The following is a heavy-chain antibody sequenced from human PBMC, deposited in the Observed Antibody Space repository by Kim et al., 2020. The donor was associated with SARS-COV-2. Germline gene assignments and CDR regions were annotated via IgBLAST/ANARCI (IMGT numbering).Heavy chain of an antibody. V-gene: IGHV3-23*01. J-gene: IGHJ4*02. CDR3: AKTEYSGNFYGPFDY. Sequence: DSVRGRFTISRDRSKSTLYLQRNSLRTEDTAVYFCAKTEYSGNFYGPFDYWGQGTLVTVSS. D-gene: IGHD1-26*01.